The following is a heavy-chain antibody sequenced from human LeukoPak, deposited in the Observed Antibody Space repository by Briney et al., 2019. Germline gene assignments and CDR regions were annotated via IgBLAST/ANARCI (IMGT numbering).Heavy chain of an antibody. J-gene: IGHJ6*03. D-gene: IGHD6-13*01. CDR2: INHSGST. V-gene: IGHV4-34*01. CDR1: GGSFSGYY. Sequence: SETLSLTCAVYGGSFSGYYWSWIRQPPGKGLEWIGEINHSGSTNYNPSLKSRVTISVDTSKNQFSLKLSSVTAADTAVYYCARGRTYSSSWSHYYYYYMDVWGKGTTVTVSS. CDR3: ARGRTYSSSWSHYYYYYMDV.